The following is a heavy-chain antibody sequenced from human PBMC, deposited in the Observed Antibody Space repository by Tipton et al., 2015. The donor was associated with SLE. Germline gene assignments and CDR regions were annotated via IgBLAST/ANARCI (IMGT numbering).Heavy chain of an antibody. V-gene: IGHV3-21*01. Sequence: GSLRLSCAASGFTFSSYAMHWVRQAPGKGLEWVSSISSSSSYIYYADSVKGRFTISRDNAKNSLYLQMNSLRAEDTAVYYCARVTVAGYFDYWGQGTLVTVSS. CDR1: GFTFSSYA. CDR2: ISSSSSYI. J-gene: IGHJ4*02. CDR3: ARVTVAGYFDY. D-gene: IGHD6-19*01.